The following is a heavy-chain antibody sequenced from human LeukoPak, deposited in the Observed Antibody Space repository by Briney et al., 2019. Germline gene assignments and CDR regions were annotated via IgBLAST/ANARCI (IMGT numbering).Heavy chain of an antibody. V-gene: IGHV3-73*01. CDR1: GFTFSGSA. J-gene: IGHJ6*02. CDR3: TRHGASVLYPGIAVAGKRGDYYYGMDV. CDR2: IRSKANSYAT. Sequence: GGSLRLSCAASGFTFSGSAMPWVRQASGKGLEWVGRIRSKANSYATAYAASVKGRFTISRDDSKNTAYLQMNSLKTEDTAVYYCTRHGASVLYPGIAVAGKRGDYYYGMDVWGQGTTVTVSS. D-gene: IGHD6-19*01.